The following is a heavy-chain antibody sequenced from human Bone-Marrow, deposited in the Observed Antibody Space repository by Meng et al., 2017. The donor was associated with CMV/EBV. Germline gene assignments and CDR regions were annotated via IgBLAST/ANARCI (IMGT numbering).Heavy chain of an antibody. D-gene: IGHD2-2*01. CDR3: ARERGYCSSINCFKEGMYV. Sequence: ASVKVSCKASGYTFTSYGISWVRQAPGQGLEWMGWINVYNGKRDYAQKFNVRVTMTTDTSTSTAYMELRSLRSDDTATYYCARERGYCSSINCFKEGMYVCGQGTLVTVSS. CDR1: GYTFTSYG. V-gene: IGHV1-18*01. J-gene: IGHJ4*02. CDR2: INVYNGKR.